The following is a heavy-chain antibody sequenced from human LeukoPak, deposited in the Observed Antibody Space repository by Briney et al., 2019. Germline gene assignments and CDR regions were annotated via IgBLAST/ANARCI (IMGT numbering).Heavy chain of an antibody. D-gene: IGHD3-22*01. CDR1: GYTFTSYG. Sequence: ASVKVSCKASGYTFTSYGISWVRQAPGQGLEWMGWISAYNGNTNYAQKLQGRVTMTTDTSTSTAYMELRSLRSDDTALYYCARDGHRMYYYGGSDYHFDYWGQEPWSPSPQ. CDR2: ISAYNGNT. J-gene: IGHJ4*01. V-gene: IGHV1-18*01. CDR3: ARDGHRMYYYGGSDYHFDY.